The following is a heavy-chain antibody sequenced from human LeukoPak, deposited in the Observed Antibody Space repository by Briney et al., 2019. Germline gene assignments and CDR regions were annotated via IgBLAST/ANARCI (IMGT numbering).Heavy chain of an antibody. D-gene: IGHD5-12*01. V-gene: IGHV3-15*01. Sequence: PGGSLRLSCAASGFTFSNAWMTWVRQAPGKGLEWVGRIKSKTDGGTTDYAAPVKGRFTISRDDSKNTLYLQMNSLKTEDTAVYYCTTDSKVATISYYYYYGMDVWGQGTTVTVSS. CDR3: TTDSKVATISYYYYYGMDV. J-gene: IGHJ6*02. CDR2: IKSKTDGGTT. CDR1: GFTFSNAW.